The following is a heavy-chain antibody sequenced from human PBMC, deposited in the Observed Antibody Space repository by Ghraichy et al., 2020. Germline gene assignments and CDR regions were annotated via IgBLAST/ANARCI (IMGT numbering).Heavy chain of an antibody. V-gene: IGHV4-39*01. CDR3: VSCRRWSGYYPFDY. Sequence: SETLSLTCTVSGGSISTSDYYWGWVRQSPGKGLEWIASIYYSGSTFYNPSLTSRVTISIDMSRNQFSLKLTSVTAADTAVYYCVSCRRWSGYYPFDYWGQGTLVPVSS. J-gene: IGHJ4*02. CDR2: IYYSGST. D-gene: IGHD3-3*01. CDR1: GGSISTSDYY.